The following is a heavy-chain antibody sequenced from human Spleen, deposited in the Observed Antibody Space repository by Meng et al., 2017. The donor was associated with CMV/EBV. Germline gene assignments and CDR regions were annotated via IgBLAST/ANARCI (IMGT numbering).Heavy chain of an antibody. CDR3: ARSYVHKEFDY. CDR2: ISSSSSYI. J-gene: IGHJ4*02. D-gene: IGHD1-1*01. V-gene: IGHV3-21*01. CDR1: GFTFSSYS. Sequence: SCAASGFTFSSYSMNWVRQAPGKGLEWVSSISSSSSYIYYADSVKGRFTTSRDNAKNSLYLQMNSLRAEDTAVYYCARSYVHKEFDYWGQGTLVTVSS.